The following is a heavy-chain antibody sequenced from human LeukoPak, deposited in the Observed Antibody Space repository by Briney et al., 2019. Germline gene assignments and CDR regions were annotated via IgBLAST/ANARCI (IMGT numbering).Heavy chain of an antibody. Sequence: GGSLRLSCAASGFTFSSYSMNWVRQAPGKGLEWVSSISSSSSYIYHADSVKGRFTISRDNAENSLYLQMNSLRAEDTAVYYCARDPDGYSYGFYFDYWGQGTLVTVSS. V-gene: IGHV3-21*01. CDR2: ISSSSSYI. D-gene: IGHD5-18*01. J-gene: IGHJ4*02. CDR3: ARDPDGYSYGFYFDY. CDR1: GFTFSSYS.